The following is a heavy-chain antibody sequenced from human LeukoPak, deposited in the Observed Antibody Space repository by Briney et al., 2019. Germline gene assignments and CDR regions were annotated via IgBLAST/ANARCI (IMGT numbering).Heavy chain of an antibody. CDR1: GGSFSGYY. V-gene: IGHV4-34*01. CDR3: ARGAMAILDY. D-gene: IGHD5-24*01. Sequence: SESLSLTCAVYGGSFSGYYWSWIRQPPGKGLEWIGEINHSGSTNYNPSLKSRVTISVDTSKNQFSLKLSSVTAADTAVYYCARGAMAILDYWGQGTLVTVSP. CDR2: INHSGST. J-gene: IGHJ4*02.